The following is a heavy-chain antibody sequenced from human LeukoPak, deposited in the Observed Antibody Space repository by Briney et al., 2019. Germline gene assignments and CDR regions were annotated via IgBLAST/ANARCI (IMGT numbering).Heavy chain of an antibody. D-gene: IGHD3-3*01. V-gene: IGHV1-2*02. CDR1: GYTFTGYY. CDR3: ARALTIFGVVIIHGY. J-gene: IGHJ4*02. Sequence: ASVKVSCKASGYTFTGYYMHWVRQAPGQGLEWMGWINPNSGGTNYAQKFQGRVTMTRDTSISTAYMELSRLRSDDTAVYYCARALTIFGVVIIHGYWGQGTLVTVSS. CDR2: INPNSGGT.